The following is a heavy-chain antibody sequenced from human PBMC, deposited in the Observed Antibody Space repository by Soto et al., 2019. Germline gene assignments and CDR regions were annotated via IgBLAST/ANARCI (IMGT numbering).Heavy chain of an antibody. V-gene: IGHV4-30-2*01. J-gene: IGHJ5*02. Sequence: QLQLQESGSGLVKPSQTLSLTCAVSGGSISSGGYSWSWIRQPPGKGLEWIGYIYHSGSTYYNPSLKSRLTISVDRSKNQFSLKLSSVTAADTAVYYCARGDYVWGSYRRSWFDPWGQGTLVTVSS. CDR2: IYHSGST. CDR1: GGSISSGGYS. CDR3: ARGDYVWGSYRRSWFDP. D-gene: IGHD3-16*02.